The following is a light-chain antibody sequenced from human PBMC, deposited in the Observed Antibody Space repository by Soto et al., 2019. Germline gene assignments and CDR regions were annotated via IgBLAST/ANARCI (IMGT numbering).Light chain of an antibody. V-gene: IGLV2-14*01. CDR2: EVT. CDR1: RPDVGAYNY. Sequence: QSLLAQPASVSWSSGQSVTISFPGTRPDVGAYNYVAWYQQHPGKAAKLIIYEVTNRPSGVSYRFSASKSGNTASLTISGLHSEDEADYYCISYTGKSASYDFGTGTKVTVL. J-gene: IGLJ1*01. CDR3: ISYTGKSASYD.